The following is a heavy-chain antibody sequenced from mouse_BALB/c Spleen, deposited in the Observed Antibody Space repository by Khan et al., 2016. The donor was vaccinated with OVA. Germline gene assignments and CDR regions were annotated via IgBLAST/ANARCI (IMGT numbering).Heavy chain of an antibody. D-gene: IGHD3-3*01. CDR1: GYTFTEYT. CDR2: INPNNGAT. CDR3: ARDAGRY. J-gene: IGHJ4*01. V-gene: IGHV1-22*01. Sequence: VHVKQSGPELVKPGASVKMSCKTSGYTFTEYTLHWVKQSHGKSLEWIGVINPNNGATSYNQKFKGKATLTVDKSSSTAYMEFRSLTSEDSAVYYCARDAGRYWGQGTSVTVAS.